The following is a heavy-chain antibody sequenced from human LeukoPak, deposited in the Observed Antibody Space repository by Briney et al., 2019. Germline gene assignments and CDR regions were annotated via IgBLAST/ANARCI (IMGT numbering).Heavy chain of an antibody. D-gene: IGHD4-17*01. J-gene: IGHJ4*02. CDR2: ITTYNGNT. CDR1: GYIFTSYP. Sequence: GASVKVSCKASGYIFTSYPISWVRQAPGQGLEWMGWITTYNGNTHYAQKLQGRVTMTTETSTSTAYMDLRGLRSDDTAVYYCARGYDYGDYAGDFDYWGQGTLVTVSS. V-gene: IGHV1-18*01. CDR3: ARGYDYGDYAGDFDY.